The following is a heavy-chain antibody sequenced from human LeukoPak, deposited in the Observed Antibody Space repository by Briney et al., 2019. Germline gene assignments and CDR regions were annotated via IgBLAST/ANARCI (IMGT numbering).Heavy chain of an antibody. V-gene: IGHV1-18*04. Sequence: ASVKVSCKASGYTFTSYGISWVRQAPGQGLEWMGWISAYNGNTNYAQKLQGRVTMTTDTSTSTAYMELRSLRSDDTAVCYCARDSYDILTGYYLFDYWGQGTLVTVSS. CDR3: ARDSYDILTGYYLFDY. CDR2: ISAYNGNT. J-gene: IGHJ4*02. CDR1: GYTFTSYG. D-gene: IGHD3-9*01.